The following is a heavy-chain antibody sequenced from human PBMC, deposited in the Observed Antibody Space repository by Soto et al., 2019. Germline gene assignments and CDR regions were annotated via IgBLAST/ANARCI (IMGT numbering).Heavy chain of an antibody. CDR1: GFTFSSYS. D-gene: IGHD2-2*01. V-gene: IGHV3-21*01. Sequence: EVQLVESGGGLVKPGGSLRLSCAASGFTFSSYSMNWVRQAPGKGLEWVSSISSSSSYIYYADSVKGRFTISRDNAKNSLYLQMNSLRAEDTAVYYCARDRDCSSTSCLSNWFDPWCQGTLVTVSS. CDR3: ARDRDCSSTSCLSNWFDP. CDR2: ISSSSSYI. J-gene: IGHJ5*02.